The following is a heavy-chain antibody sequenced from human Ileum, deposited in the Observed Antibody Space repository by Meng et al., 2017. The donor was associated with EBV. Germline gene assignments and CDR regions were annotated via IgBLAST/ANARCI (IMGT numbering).Heavy chain of an antibody. Sequence: QVQLQESCPGLVQPSETLSLTCSVVGGFVSSGGNYWGRIRQPPGKGLEWIGYIYNSGSTNYNPSLKSRVTISVDTSKNQFSLKLSSVTAADTAVYYCARDGYSSGSDWGQGTLVTVSS. D-gene: IGHD6-19*01. CDR1: GGFVSSGGNY. CDR2: IYNSGST. J-gene: IGHJ4*02. V-gene: IGHV4-61*08. CDR3: ARDGYSSGSD.